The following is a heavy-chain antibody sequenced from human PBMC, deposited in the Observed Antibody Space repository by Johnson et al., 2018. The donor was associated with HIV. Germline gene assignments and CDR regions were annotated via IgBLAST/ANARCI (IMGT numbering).Heavy chain of an antibody. CDR2: LNSDGSRT. D-gene: IGHD2-21*01. Sequence: VQLVESGGGLVQPGGSLRLSCAASGFTFSTYWMNWVRQAPGKGLVWVSRLNSDGSRTDYADSVKGRFTISRDNAKNTLYLQMNSLRAEDTAVYYCTRGRHSLDAFDVWGQGTMVTVYS. V-gene: IGHV3-74*02. CDR3: TRGRHSLDAFDV. CDR1: GFTFSTYW. J-gene: IGHJ3*01.